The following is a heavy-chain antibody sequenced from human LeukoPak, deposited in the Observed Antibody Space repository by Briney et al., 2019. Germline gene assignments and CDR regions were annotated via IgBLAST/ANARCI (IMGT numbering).Heavy chain of an antibody. CDR1: GFTFSSYA. D-gene: IGHD2-2*01. CDR2: ISSNGGST. CDR3: AADYCSSTSCFGIDAFDI. J-gene: IGHJ3*02. V-gene: IGHV3-64*01. Sequence: GGSLRLSCAASGFTFSSYAMHWVRQAPGKGLEYVSAISSNGGSTYYANSVKGRFTISRDNSKNTLYLQIGSLRAEDMAVYYCAADYCSSTSCFGIDAFDIWGQGTMVTVSS.